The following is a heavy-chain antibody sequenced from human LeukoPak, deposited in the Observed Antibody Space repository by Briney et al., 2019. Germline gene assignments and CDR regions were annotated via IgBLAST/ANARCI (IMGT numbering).Heavy chain of an antibody. D-gene: IGHD3-9*01. CDR3: ARDVLTGYPPPHFDY. CDR2: ISSSSRYI. Sequence: GGSLRLSCAASGFTFSSYSMNWVRQAPGKGLEWVSSISSSSRYIYSADSVKRRFNISRDNAKNSLYLQMTSLRAEDTAVYYCARDVLTGYPPPHFDYWGQGTLVTVSS. V-gene: IGHV3-21*01. J-gene: IGHJ4*02. CDR1: GFTFSSYS.